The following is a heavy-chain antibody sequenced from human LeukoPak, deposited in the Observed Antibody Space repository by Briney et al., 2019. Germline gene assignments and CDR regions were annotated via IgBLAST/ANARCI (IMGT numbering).Heavy chain of an antibody. Sequence: GASVKVSCKASGYTFTGYYMHWVRQAPGQGLEWMGWINPNSGGTKYAQKFQGRVTMTRDTSISTVYMELSSLRSEDTAVYYCASDMAGDCRGGSCYSGTDSESDYWGQGTLVTVSS. CDR3: ASDMAGDCRGGSCYSGTDSESDY. CDR1: GYTFTGYY. D-gene: IGHD2-15*01. J-gene: IGHJ4*02. V-gene: IGHV1-2*02. CDR2: INPNSGGT.